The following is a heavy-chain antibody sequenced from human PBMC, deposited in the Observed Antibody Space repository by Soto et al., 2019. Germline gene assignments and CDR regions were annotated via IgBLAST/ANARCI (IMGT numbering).Heavy chain of an antibody. Sequence: QVQLVESGGGLVKPGGSLRLSCAVSGFTFSDYYMSWIRQAPGKGLEWVSYISSSGSTVYYADSVKGRFTISRDNAKNSLYLQVNSLRVEDTAVYYCAKDQRSGNSYGSQIDHWGQGTLVTVSS. J-gene: IGHJ4*02. CDR1: GFTFSDYY. CDR2: ISSSGSTV. CDR3: AKDQRSGNSYGSQIDH. V-gene: IGHV3-11*01. D-gene: IGHD5-18*01.